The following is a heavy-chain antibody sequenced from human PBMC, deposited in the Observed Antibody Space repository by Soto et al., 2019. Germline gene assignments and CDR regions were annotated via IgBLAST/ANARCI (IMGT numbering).Heavy chain of an antibody. CDR3: AKGGRQWLVTSDFNY. J-gene: IGHJ4*02. CDR1: GFTFSDYA. V-gene: IGHV3-30*18. D-gene: IGHD6-19*01. Sequence: VQLVESGGGVVQPGRSLRLSCAASGFTFSDYAMHWVRQAPGKGLEWVAVVSHDGRNTHYADSVKGRFTISRDSSKNTVSLEMSSLRAEDKAVYYCAKGGRQWLVTSDFNYWGQGALVTVSS. CDR2: VSHDGRNT.